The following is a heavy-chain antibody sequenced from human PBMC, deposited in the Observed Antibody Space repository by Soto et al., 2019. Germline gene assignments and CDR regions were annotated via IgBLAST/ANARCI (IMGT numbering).Heavy chain of an antibody. Sequence: SDSQSLAHASSGHSISNDRWSWVRQPAGKGLEWIGRIFASGRTNYNPSLQSRVTMAVDTSKNQFSRTMTSLAAADTAVDYGTRGTFENTDAFYWGQG. CDR3: TRGTFENTDAFY. CDR1: GHSISNDR. D-gene: IGHD2-8*02. CDR2: IFASGRT. V-gene: IGHV4-4*07. J-gene: IGHJ4*02.